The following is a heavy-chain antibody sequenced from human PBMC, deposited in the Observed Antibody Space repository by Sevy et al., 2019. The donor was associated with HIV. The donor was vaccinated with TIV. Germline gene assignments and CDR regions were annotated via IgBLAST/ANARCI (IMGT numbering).Heavy chain of an antibody. CDR1: GFTFTTYW. Sequence: GGSLRLSCTTSGFTFTTYWMHWVRQSPGKGLVWVSRINSDGSITDYADSVKGRFTMSRDNAKNTLYLQMNSLRAEDTAVYYRARDQFSYFDYWGQGTLVTVSS. J-gene: IGHJ4*02. D-gene: IGHD3-3*01. CDR2: INSDGSIT. CDR3: ARDQFSYFDY. V-gene: IGHV3-74*01.